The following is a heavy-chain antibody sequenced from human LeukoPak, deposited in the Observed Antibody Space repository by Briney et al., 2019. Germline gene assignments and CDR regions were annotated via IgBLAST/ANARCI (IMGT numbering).Heavy chain of an antibody. CDR1: GCTFTSYD. CDR3: ARAHYDSSGYYYFSY. CDR2: MNPNSGNT. J-gene: IGHJ4*02. Sequence: ASVTVSCKASGCTFTSYDINWVRQATGQGLEWMGWMNPNSGNTGYAQKFQGRVTMTRNTSISTAYMELSSLRSEDTAVYYCARAHYDSSGYYYFSYWGQGTLVTVSS. D-gene: IGHD3-22*01. V-gene: IGHV1-8*01.